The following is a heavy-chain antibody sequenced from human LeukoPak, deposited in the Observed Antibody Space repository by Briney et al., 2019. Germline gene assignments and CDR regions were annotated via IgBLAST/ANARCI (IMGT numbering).Heavy chain of an antibody. CDR1: GFTFSGYA. D-gene: IGHD6-19*01. V-gene: IGHV3-30-3*01. Sequence: GRSLRLSCAASGFTFSGYAMHWVRQAPGKGLEWVAVISYDGSNKYYADSVKGRFTISRDNSKNTLYLQMNSLRAEDTAVYYCARDLNSSGSFDYWGQGTLVTVSS. CDR2: ISYDGSNK. CDR3: ARDLNSSGSFDY. J-gene: IGHJ4*02.